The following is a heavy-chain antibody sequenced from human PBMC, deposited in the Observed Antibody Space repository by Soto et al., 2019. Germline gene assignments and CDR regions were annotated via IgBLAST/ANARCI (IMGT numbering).Heavy chain of an antibody. D-gene: IGHD3-22*01. CDR3: ARAFGHYYDSSGFLGG. CDR2: INPNSGGT. V-gene: IGHV1-2*02. J-gene: IGHJ4*02. CDR1: RYTFHGSY. Sequence: GSWSSPRYTFHGSYMAFVGRYPAPGLEWMGWINPNSGGTNYAQKFQGRVTMTRDTSIRTAYMELSRLRSDDTAVYYGARAFGHYYDSSGFLGGWGQGTRVNGSA.